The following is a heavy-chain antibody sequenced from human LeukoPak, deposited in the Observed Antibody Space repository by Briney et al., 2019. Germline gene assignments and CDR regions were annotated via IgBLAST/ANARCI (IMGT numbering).Heavy chain of an antibody. Sequence: ASVKVSCKTSGHTFTGYYLHWVRQAPRQGPEWMGWINANSGDTYYVQKFKGRITMTRDTSINTAYMELNRLISDDTAVYYCARVVDVGVPGFQHWGRGTLVTVSS. CDR2: INANSGDT. D-gene: IGHD1-26*01. CDR1: GHTFTGYY. CDR3: ARVVDVGVPGFQH. V-gene: IGHV1-2*02. J-gene: IGHJ1*01.